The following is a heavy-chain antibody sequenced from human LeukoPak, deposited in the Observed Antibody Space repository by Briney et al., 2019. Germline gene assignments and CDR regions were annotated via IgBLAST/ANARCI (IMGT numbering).Heavy chain of an antibody. CDR3: ARSRDEGPSDY. J-gene: IGHJ4*02. V-gene: IGHV4-34*01. Sequence: PSETLSLTYAVYGGSFSGYYWSWIRQPPGRGREWVGEINHSGSTNYNPSLKSRVTISVDTSKKQFSLNLSSVTAADTAVYYCARSRDEGPSDYWGQGTLVTVSS. CDR1: GGSFSGYY. CDR2: INHSGST.